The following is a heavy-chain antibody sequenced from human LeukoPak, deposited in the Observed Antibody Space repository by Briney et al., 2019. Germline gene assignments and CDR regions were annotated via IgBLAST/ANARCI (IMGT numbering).Heavy chain of an antibody. Sequence: PSETLSLTCTVSGDSISSYYWSWIRQPPGKTLEWIGYIYYSASTSYNPSLKSRVTISVDTSKNQFSLKLNSVTAADTAVYYCARTPSSGWYFPWFDPWGQGTLVTVSS. CDR3: ARTPSSGWYFPWFDP. D-gene: IGHD6-19*01. CDR2: IYYSAST. V-gene: IGHV4-59*01. J-gene: IGHJ5*02. CDR1: GDSISSYY.